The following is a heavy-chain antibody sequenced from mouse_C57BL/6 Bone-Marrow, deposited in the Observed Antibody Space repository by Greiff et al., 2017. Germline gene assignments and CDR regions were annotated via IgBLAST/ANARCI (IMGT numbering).Heavy chain of an antibody. CDR2: FYPGSGSI. CDR1: GYTFTEYT. V-gene: IGHV1-62-2*01. CDR3: ARHEDSYYYGSGLTWYFDV. J-gene: IGHJ1*03. D-gene: IGHD1-1*01. Sequence: QVQLQQSGAELVKPGASVKLSCKASGYTFTEYTIHWVKQRSGQGLEWIGWFYPGSGSIKYNEKFKDKATLTADKSSSTVYMELSRLTSEDSAVYFCARHEDSYYYGSGLTWYFDVWGTGTTVTVSS.